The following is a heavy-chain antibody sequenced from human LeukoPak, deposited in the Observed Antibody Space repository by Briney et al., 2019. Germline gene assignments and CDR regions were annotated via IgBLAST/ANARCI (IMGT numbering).Heavy chain of an antibody. CDR1: GFTFSSYA. D-gene: IGHD2-15*01. J-gene: IGHJ5*02. V-gene: IGHV3-74*01. Sequence: GGSLRLSCAASGFTFSSYAMSWVRQAPGKGLVWVSRINSDGSSTSYADSVKGRFTISRDNAKNTLYLQMNSLRAEDTAVYYCARPSGYCSGGSCPRWFDPWGQGTLVTVSS. CDR2: INSDGSST. CDR3: ARPSGYCSGGSCPRWFDP.